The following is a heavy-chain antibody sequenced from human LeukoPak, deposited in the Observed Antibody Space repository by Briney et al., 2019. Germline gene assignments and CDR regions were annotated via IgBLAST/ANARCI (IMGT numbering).Heavy chain of an antibody. CDR2: IYSGGTT. CDR3: AIIAVGNYFDY. V-gene: IGHV3-53*01. J-gene: IGHJ4*02. CDR1: GFTVSSNY. D-gene: IGHD6-19*01. Sequence: PGGSLRLSCAASGFTVSSNYMSWVRQAPGKGLEWVSVIYSGGTTYYADSVKGRFTISRDNSKNTLYLQMNSLRAEDTAVYYCAIIAVGNYFDYWGPGTLVTVHS.